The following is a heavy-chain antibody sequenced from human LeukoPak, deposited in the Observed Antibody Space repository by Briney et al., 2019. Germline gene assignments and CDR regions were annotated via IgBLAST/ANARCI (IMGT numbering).Heavy chain of an antibody. CDR2: IWYDGSNK. CDR3: VGVAPYGDYEDY. CDR1: GFTFSSYS. J-gene: IGHJ4*02. Sequence: GRSLRLSCAASGFTFSSYSMHWVRQAPGKGLEWVAVIWYDGSNKYYADSVKGRFTISRDNSKNTLYLQMNSLRAEDTAVYYCVGVAPYGDYEDYWGQGTLVTVSS. V-gene: IGHV3-33*01. D-gene: IGHD4-17*01.